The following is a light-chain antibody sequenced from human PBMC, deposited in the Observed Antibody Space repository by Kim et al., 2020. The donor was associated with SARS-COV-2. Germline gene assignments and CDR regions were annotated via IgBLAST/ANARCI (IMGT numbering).Light chain of an antibody. CDR1: NIGIKS. CDR3: QVWDSSSDHRGYV. V-gene: IGLV3-21*03. Sequence: GKTARITCGGNNIGIKSVHWYQQKPGQAPVLVVYDDSDRPPGIPERFSGSNSGNTATLTISRVEAGDEADYYCQVWDSSSDHRGYVFGTGTKVTVL. CDR2: DDS. J-gene: IGLJ1*01.